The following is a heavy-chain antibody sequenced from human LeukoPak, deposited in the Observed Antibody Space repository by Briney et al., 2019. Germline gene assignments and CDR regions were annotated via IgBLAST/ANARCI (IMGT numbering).Heavy chain of an antibody. CDR1: GFTFSSYS. J-gene: IGHJ4*02. D-gene: IGHD5-12*01. V-gene: IGHV3-21*01. CDR2: ISSSSSYI. CDR3: ARHRSGGYDWNYFDY. Sequence: GGPLRLSWAAPGFTFSSYSMTWVRQAPGKGLDWVSSISSSSSYIYYADSVKGRFTISRDNAKNSLYLQMNGLRAEDTAVYYCARHRSGGYDWNYFDYWGQGTLVTVSS.